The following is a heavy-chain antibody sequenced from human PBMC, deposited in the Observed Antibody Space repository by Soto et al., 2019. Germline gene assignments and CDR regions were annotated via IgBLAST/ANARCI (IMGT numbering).Heavy chain of an antibody. CDR3: AADRGQQLVLGAPSYYYYGMDV. D-gene: IGHD6-13*01. CDR2: ISAYNGKT. Sequence: ASVKVSCKASGYTLSSYGIGWVRQAPGQGLEWMGWISAYNGKTHYSQNFQGKVTMTTDTSTSTAYMELSSLRSEDTAVYYCAADRGQQLVLGAPSYYYYGMDVWGQGTTVTVSS. CDR1: GYTLSSYG. J-gene: IGHJ6*02. V-gene: IGHV1-18*04.